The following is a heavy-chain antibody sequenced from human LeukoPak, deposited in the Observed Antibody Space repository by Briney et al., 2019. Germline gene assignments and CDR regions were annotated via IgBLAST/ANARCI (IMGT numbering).Heavy chain of an antibody. D-gene: IGHD2-15*01. J-gene: IGHJ6*02. CDR2: INPNSGGT. V-gene: IGHV1-2*02. CDR1: GYTFTGYY. Sequence: ASVKVSCKASGYTFTGYYMHWVRQAPGQGLEWMGWINPNSGGTNYAQKFQGRVTMTRDTSISTAYMELSRLRSDETAVYYCARSESCSGGSCYSPFYYYYYGMDVWGQGTTVTVSS. CDR3: ARSESCSGGSCYSPFYYYYYGMDV.